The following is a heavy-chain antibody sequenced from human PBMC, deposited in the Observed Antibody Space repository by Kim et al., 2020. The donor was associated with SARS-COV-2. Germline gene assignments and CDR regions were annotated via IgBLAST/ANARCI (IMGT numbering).Heavy chain of an antibody. D-gene: IGHD6-6*01. V-gene: IGHV3-30*18. Sequence: GGSLRLSCAASGFTFSSYGMHWVRQAPGKGLEWVAVISYDGSNKYYADSVKGRFTISRDNSKNTLYLQMNSLRAEDTAVYYCAKDQVYSSSGYYYYGMDVWGQGTTVTVSS. J-gene: IGHJ6*02. CDR2: ISYDGSNK. CDR1: GFTFSSYG. CDR3: AKDQVYSSSGYYYYGMDV.